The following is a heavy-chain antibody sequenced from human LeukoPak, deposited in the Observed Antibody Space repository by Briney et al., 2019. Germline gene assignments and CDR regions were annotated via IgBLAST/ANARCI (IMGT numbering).Heavy chain of an antibody. CDR1: GYSFTGYF. V-gene: IGHV1-2*02. D-gene: IGHD3-22*01. CDR2: IDLNSGDT. CDR3: ARSGSTGYSLDY. Sequence: ASVKVSCKASGYSFTGYFIHWVRQAPGQGLEWMGCIDLNSGDTKYAQKFQGRVSMPRDTSTRTAYMELSRLRSDDTAVYFCARSGSTGYSLDYWGQGTLVTVSS. J-gene: IGHJ4*02.